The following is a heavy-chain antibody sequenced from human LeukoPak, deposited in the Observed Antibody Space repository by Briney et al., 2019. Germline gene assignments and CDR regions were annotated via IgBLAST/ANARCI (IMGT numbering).Heavy chain of an antibody. D-gene: IGHD1-26*01. CDR2: IYYSGST. J-gene: IGHJ6*02. Sequence: SETLSLTCTVSGGSISSDYWSWIRQPPGKGLEWIGYIYYSGSTNYNPSLKSRVTISVDTSKNQFSLKLSSVTAADTAVYYCARDSGSYYGGYYYYYGMDVWGQGTTVTVSS. CDR3: ARDSGSYYGGYYYYYGMDV. CDR1: GGSISSDY. V-gene: IGHV4-59*01.